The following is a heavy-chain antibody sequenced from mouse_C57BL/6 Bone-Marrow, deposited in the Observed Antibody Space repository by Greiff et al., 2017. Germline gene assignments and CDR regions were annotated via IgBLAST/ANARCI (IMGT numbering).Heavy chain of an antibody. CDR2: IYPGNSDT. D-gene: IGHD2-2*01. J-gene: IGHJ4*01. CDR3: TREEWLRPPIDY. Sequence: EVQLQQSGTVLARPGASVKMSCKTSGYTFTSYWMHWVKQRPGQGLEWIGAIYPGNSDTSYNQKFKGKAKLTAVTSASTAYMELSSLTNEDSAVYYCTREEWLRPPIDYWGQGTSVTVSS. V-gene: IGHV1-5*01. CDR1: GYTFTSYW.